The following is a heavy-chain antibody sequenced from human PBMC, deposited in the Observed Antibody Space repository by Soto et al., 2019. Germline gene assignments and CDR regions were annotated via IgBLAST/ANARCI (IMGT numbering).Heavy chain of an antibody. CDR1: GFTFSSYA. D-gene: IGHD3-10*01. J-gene: IGHJ4*02. CDR3: ARPAYGSGSYPDY. V-gene: IGHV3-30-3*01. Sequence: QVQLVESGGGVVQPGRSLRLSCAASGFTFSSYAMHWVRQAPGKGLEWVAVISYDGGNKYYADSVKGRFTISRDNSKNTLFLQINSLRADDTAVYYCARPAYGSGSYPDYWGQGTLVTVSS. CDR2: ISYDGGNK.